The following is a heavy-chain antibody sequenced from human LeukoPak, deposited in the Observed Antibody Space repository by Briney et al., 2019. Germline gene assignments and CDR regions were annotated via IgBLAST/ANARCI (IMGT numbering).Heavy chain of an antibody. CDR2: ISGSGGST. D-gene: IGHD6-6*01. J-gene: IGHJ4*02. CDR3: AKVPVWSIAARVYYFDY. V-gene: IGHV3-23*01. Sequence: GGSLRLSCAASGFTFSSYAMSWVGQAPGKGLEWVSAISGSGGSTYYADSVNGRFTISRDNSKNPLYLQMTSLRAEDTAVYYCAKVPVWSIAARVYYFDYWGQGTLVTVSS. CDR1: GFTFSSYA.